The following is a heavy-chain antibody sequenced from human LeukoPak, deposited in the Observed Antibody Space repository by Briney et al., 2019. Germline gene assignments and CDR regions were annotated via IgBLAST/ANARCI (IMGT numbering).Heavy chain of an antibody. D-gene: IGHD3-10*01. V-gene: IGHV4-34*01. CDR3: ARELISSRAAFDT. J-gene: IGHJ3*02. Sequence: SETLSLTCAVYGGSLNDYLWSWIRQPPGQGLEWIGEVGHSGTTNYNPSLKSRVTLSVDTSKNQFSLKLTSVTAADTAVYYCARELISSRAAFDTWGQGTVVTVSS. CDR2: VGHSGTT. CDR1: GGSLNDYL.